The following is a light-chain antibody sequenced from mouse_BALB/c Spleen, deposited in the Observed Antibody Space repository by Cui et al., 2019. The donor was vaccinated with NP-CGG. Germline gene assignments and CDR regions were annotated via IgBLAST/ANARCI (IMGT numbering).Light chain of an antibody. CDR3: QQWRSSPLT. V-gene: IGKV4-53*01. CDR1: ASLNVIY. CDR2: GTS. Sequence: EIMLTQSSALMAASTGEKVTITCSVSASLNVIYLHWYQRKSGISPKPWIYGTSNLASGIPARFSGSGSGTSYSLTISSMEAEDAATYCWQQWRSSPLTFGAGTKLELK. J-gene: IGKJ5*01.